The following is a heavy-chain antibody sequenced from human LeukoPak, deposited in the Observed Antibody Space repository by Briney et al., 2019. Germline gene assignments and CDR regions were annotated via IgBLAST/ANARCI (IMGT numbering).Heavy chain of an antibody. Sequence: PGGSLRLSRAASGFTLSAYWMHWVRQAPGKGLMWVSRIEGDGNRITYADSVKGRFTISRDNAKNTLYLQMNSLRAEDTAVYYCTRDWRNLGYDYWGQGTLVTVSS. CDR2: IEGDGNRI. J-gene: IGHJ4*02. CDR1: GFTLSAYW. CDR3: TRDWRNLGYDY. V-gene: IGHV3-74*01. D-gene: IGHD5-12*01.